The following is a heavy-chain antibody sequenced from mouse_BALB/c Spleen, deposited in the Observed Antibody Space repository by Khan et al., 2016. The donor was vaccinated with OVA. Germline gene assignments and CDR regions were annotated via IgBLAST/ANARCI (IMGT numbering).Heavy chain of an antibody. V-gene: IGHV5-15*02. J-gene: IGHJ4*01. Sequence: EVELVESGGGLVQPGGSRKLSCAASGFTFSDYGMAWVRQAPGKGPEWVAFISNLAYSIYYADTVKGRFTISRENAKNTLYLEMSSLRSEDTAMYYCARSWAMDYWGQGPSFTVSS. CDR2: ISNLAYSI. CDR1: GFTFSDYG. CDR3: ARSWAMDY.